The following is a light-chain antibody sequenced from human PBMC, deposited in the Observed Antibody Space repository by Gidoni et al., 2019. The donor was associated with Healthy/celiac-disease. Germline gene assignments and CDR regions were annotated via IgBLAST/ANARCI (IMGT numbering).Light chain of an antibody. Sequence: EIVLTQSPATLSLSPGERATLSCRASQSVSSYLAWYQQKPGQAPRLLIYDASNRATGIPDRFSGSGSGTDFTLTISRLEPEDVAVYYCQQRSNWPHFXQXTRLEIK. J-gene: IGKJ5*01. V-gene: IGKV3-11*01. CDR2: DAS. CDR3: QQRSNWPH. CDR1: QSVSSY.